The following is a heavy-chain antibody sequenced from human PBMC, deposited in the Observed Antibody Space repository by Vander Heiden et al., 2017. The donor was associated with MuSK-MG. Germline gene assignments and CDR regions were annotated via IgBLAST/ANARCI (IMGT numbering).Heavy chain of an antibody. V-gene: IGHV1-18*04. CDR1: GYTFTSYG. CDR2: VSAYNGNT. J-gene: IGHJ3*02. D-gene: IGHD2-21*01. Sequence: QLVQSGAEAKKPRASVKVPCKPSGYTFTSYGISWVRQAPGQGLEWMGWVSAYNGNTNYAEKRQGRGTMTTDTSTSTAYMEVRSLRSDETAEYYCARVIPHIARCSMGDAFDIWGRGRMITVSS. CDR3: ARVIPHIARCSMGDAFDI.